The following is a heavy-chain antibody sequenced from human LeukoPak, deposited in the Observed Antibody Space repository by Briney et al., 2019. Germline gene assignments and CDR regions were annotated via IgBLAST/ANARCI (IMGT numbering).Heavy chain of an antibody. Sequence: GGSLRLSCAASGFTFGRDWMHWVRQTPGQGLVWVSRINSDGSSTSYADSVKGRFTISRDNAKNTLYLQMNSLRAEDTALYYCARVPYYDSGSYYNVWGQGTLVTVSS. J-gene: IGHJ4*02. CDR2: INSDGSST. CDR3: ARVPYYDSGSYYNV. V-gene: IGHV3-74*01. D-gene: IGHD3-10*01. CDR1: GFTFGRDW.